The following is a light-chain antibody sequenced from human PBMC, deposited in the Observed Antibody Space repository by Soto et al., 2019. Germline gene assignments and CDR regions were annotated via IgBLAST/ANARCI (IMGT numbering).Light chain of an antibody. CDR2: EVT. Sequence: QSVLTQPPSVSGAPGQRVTISCTGTNSDVGSYNLVSWFQQHPGKAPKLVIYEVTKRPSGVSDRFSGSKSGKTASLTISGLQAEDEADYYCFSYAGDSVYVFGTGTKV. J-gene: IGLJ1*01. V-gene: IGLV2-23*02. CDR3: FSYAGDSVYV. CDR1: NSDVGSYNL.